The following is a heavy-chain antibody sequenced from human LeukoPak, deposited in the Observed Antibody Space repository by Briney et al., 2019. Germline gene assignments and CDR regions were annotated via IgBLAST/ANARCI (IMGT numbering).Heavy chain of an antibody. V-gene: IGHV3-73*01. J-gene: IGHJ4*02. CDR3: TNLGISGDC. CDR2: IRSKANSYAT. Sequence: GGSLKLSCAASGFTFSGSAMHWVRQASGKGLEWVGRIRSKANSYATAYAASVKGRFTISRDDSKNTAYLQMNSLKTEDTAVYYCTNLGISGDCWGQGTLVTVSS. CDR1: GFTFSGSA. D-gene: IGHD1-26*01.